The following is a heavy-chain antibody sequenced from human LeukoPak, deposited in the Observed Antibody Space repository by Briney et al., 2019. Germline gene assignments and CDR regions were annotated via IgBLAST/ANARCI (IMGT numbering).Heavy chain of an antibody. CDR2: IIPIFGTA. J-gene: IGHJ6*03. Sequence: SVKVSCKASGYTFTSYGISWVRQAPGQGLEWMGGIIPIFGTANYAQKFQGRVTITADESTSTAYMELSSLRSEDTAVYYCARVDSGTNWNDRYYYYYMDVWGKGTTVTVSS. V-gene: IGHV1-69*13. CDR1: GYTFTSYG. D-gene: IGHD1-1*01. CDR3: ARVDSGTNWNDRYYYYYMDV.